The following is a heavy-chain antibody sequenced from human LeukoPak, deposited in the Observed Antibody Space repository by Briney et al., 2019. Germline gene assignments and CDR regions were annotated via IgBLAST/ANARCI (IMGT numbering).Heavy chain of an antibody. Sequence: SQTLSLTCTVSGGSISSGGYYWSWIRQHPGKGLEWIGYIYYSGSTYYNPSLKSRVTISVDTSENQFSLKLSSVTAADTAVYYCARAKAPPCGGDCYTVISYYYYGMDVWGEGTTVTVSS. CDR2: IYYSGST. D-gene: IGHD2-21*02. CDR1: GGSISSGGYY. CDR3: ARAKAPPCGGDCYTVISYYYYGMDV. V-gene: IGHV4-31*03. J-gene: IGHJ6*04.